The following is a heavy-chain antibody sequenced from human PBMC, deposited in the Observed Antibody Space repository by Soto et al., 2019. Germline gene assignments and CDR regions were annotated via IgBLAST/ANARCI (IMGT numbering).Heavy chain of an antibody. V-gene: IGHV1-18*01. CDR2: ISGYNGNT. CDR1: GYSFTTCG. Sequence: QVQLVQSRGEVKKPGASVKVSCKTSGYSFTTCGISWVRQNTGQGLEWMGWISGYNGNTNYAQKLQGRVTMTTDTSTSTAYMELRSLRSDDTAVYYCAREGPAPYYYYGMDVWGQGSTVTVSS. CDR3: AREGPAPYYYYGMDV. J-gene: IGHJ6*02.